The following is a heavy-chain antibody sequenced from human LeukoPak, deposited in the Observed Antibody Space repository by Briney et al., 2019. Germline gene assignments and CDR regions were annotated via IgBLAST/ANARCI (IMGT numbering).Heavy chain of an antibody. CDR1: GFTFGDYT. D-gene: IGHD3-22*01. J-gene: IGHJ4*02. CDR2: IRSKAYGGTT. V-gene: IGHV3-49*03. CDR3: TRDPSYYYDSSGYYFD. Sequence: GGSLRLSCTASGFTFGDYTMSWFRQAPEKGLEWVGFIRSKAYGGTTEYAASVRGRFTVSRDDSKSIAYLQMNSLKTEDTAVYYCTRDPSYYYDSSGYYFDWGQGTLVTVSS.